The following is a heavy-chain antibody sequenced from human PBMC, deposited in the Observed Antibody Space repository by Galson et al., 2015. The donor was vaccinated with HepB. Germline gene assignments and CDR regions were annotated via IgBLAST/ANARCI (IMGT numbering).Heavy chain of an antibody. CDR2: IWYDGSTE. CDR3: ARGDGYNLPDH. CDR1: GFTFSSYG. V-gene: IGHV3-33*01. D-gene: IGHD5-24*01. J-gene: IGHJ4*02. Sequence: SLRLSCAASGFTFSSYGVHWVRQAPGKGLEWVAIIWYDGSTEYYADSVKGRFTISRDNSKNMLYLEMNCPRDEDTALYYCARGDGYNLPDHWGQGTLVTVSS.